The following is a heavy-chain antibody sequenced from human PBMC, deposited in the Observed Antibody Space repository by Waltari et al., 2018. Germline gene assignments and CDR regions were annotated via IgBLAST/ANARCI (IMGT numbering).Heavy chain of an antibody. J-gene: IGHJ4*02. D-gene: IGHD3-22*01. CDR2: VSFDANIK. V-gene: IGHV3-30*10. CDR3: ARATTYYDTSGANY. CDR1: GFSFNTYA. Sequence: QVHLVESGGGVVQPGGSLRLSCAATGFSFNTYAMHWVRQAPGKGLEWLKIVSFDANIKYYTESVKGRFTVSRDNSKYMLFLHMNDLRPEDTAIYYCARATTYYDTSGANYWGQGTLVTVSS.